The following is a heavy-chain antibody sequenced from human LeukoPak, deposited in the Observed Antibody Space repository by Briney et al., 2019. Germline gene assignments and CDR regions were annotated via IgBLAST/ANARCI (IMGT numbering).Heavy chain of an antibody. CDR2: MYYSVST. V-gene: IGHV4-39*01. J-gene: IGHJ4*02. CDR3: ASKSTAWTIDY. D-gene: IGHD3/OR15-3a*01. CDR1: AVSISSSSYY. Sequence: NTSATLSLTCTVSAVSISSSSYYWGWIRQTPGKGLQWIGTMYYSVSTNYKPSLKSRGTLSIDTPKNQFSLRLSSVTAADTAVYYCASKSTAWTIDYWGQGNLVTVSS.